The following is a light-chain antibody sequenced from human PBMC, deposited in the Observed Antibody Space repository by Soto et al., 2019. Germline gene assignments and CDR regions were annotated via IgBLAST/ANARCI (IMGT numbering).Light chain of an antibody. CDR2: GAS. CDR3: QQYNNWPPWT. Sequence: EVVMTQSPATLAVSPGERATLSCRASQSVSSNLAWYQQKPGQAPRLLIYGASTKATGIPDKFSGSGSGTEFTLTISSLQYEDFAVYYCQQYNNWPPWTFGQGTKVEIQ. CDR1: QSVSSN. J-gene: IGKJ1*01. V-gene: IGKV3-15*01.